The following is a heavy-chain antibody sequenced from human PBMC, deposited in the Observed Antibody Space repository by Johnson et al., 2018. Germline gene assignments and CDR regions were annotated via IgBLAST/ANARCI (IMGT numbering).Heavy chain of an antibody. CDR2: IYSGGGT. Sequence: VQLVESGGGLIQPGGSLRLSCAASGFSVSNSYMSWVRQAPGKGMEWVSAIYSGGGTYYEDSVRGRFTISRDTSENTLYLQMNSLRAEDTAVYYCAKDGRLLRYFDWAFIFQHWGQGTLVTVSS. V-gene: IGHV3-66*03. CDR3: AKDGRLLRYFDWAFIFQH. CDR1: GFSVSNSY. D-gene: IGHD3-9*01. J-gene: IGHJ1*01.